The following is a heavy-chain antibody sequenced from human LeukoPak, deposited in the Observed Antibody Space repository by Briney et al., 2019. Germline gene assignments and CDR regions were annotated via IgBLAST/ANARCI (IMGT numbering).Heavy chain of an antibody. Sequence: SETLSLTCTVSGGSINSHYWSWIRQSPGKGLEWIGDIYYSASTKYNPSLKSRVTISVDTPKNDLSLRLTSVLAADTAIYYCVRRDNTGWNYFDCWGQGILVTVSS. CDR1: GGSINSHY. CDR2: IYYSAST. CDR3: VRRDNTGWNYFDC. D-gene: IGHD6-19*01. J-gene: IGHJ4*02. V-gene: IGHV4-59*08.